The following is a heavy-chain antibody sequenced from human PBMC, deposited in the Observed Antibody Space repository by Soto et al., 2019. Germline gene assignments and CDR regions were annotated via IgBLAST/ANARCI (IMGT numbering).Heavy chain of an antibody. CDR2: INPNTGVT. V-gene: IGHV1-2*02. D-gene: IGHD1-26*01. Sequence: QVQLVQSGAEVRKPGASVRVSCKASGYTFTGYYMHWVRQAPGQGLEWMGWINPNTGVTNYAQKFQGRVTITADESTSTAYMELSSLRSEDTAVYYCARERKVGAAEFGYWGQGTLVTVSS. CDR1: GYTFTGYY. J-gene: IGHJ4*02. CDR3: ARERKVGAAEFGY.